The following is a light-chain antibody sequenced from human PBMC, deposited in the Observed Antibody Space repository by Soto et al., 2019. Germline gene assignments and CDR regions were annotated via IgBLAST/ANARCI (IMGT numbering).Light chain of an antibody. V-gene: IGLV2-8*01. J-gene: IGLJ2*01. CDR3: SSYAGSNNVV. CDR2: EVS. Sequence: ALTPPPSASGSPGQSVTISCTGTSSDVGGYNYVSWYQQHPGKAPKLMIYEVSKRPSGVPDRFSGSKSGNTASLTVSGLQAEDEADYYCSSYAGSNNVVFGGGTKVTVL. CDR1: SSDVGGYNY.